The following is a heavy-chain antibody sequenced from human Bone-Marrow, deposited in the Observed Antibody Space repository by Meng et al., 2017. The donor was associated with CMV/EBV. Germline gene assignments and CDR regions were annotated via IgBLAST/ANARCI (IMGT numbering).Heavy chain of an antibody. Sequence: SETLSLTCAVYGGSFSGYYWSWIRQPPGKGLEWIGEINHSGSTNYNPSLKSRVTISVDTSKNQFSLKLSSVTAADTAVYYCARVFGYCSSTSCLSPFYYYYGMDVWGQGTTVTFSS. CDR1: GGSFSGYY. V-gene: IGHV4-34*01. CDR3: ARVFGYCSSTSCLSPFYYYYGMDV. J-gene: IGHJ6*02. D-gene: IGHD2-2*03. CDR2: INHSGST.